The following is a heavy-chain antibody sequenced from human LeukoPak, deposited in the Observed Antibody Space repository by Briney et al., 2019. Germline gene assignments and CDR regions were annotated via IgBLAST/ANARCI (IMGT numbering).Heavy chain of an antibody. Sequence: SVKVSCKASGGTFSSYAISWVRQAPGQGLEWMGRIIPIFGTANYAQKFQGRVTITADKSTSTAYMELSSLRSEDTAVYYCARDIVVVPAAMRYYYYMDVWGKGTTVTVSS. J-gene: IGHJ6*03. CDR3: ARDIVVVPAAMRYYYYMDV. CDR1: GGTFSSYA. D-gene: IGHD2-2*01. CDR2: IIPIFGTA. V-gene: IGHV1-69*06.